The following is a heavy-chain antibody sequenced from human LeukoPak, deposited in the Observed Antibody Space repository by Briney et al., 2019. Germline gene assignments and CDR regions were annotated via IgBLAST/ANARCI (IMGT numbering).Heavy chain of an antibody. CDR2: ISGYNGKT. D-gene: IGHD3-22*01. V-gene: IGHV1-18*01. Sequence: GASVKVSCKASGYTFTSYGISWVRQAPGQGLEWMGWISGYNGKTNYAQKLQGRVTMTTDTSTSTAYMELRSLRSDDTAVYYCARVQLTYYYDSSGSLDYWGQGTLVTVSS. CDR3: ARVQLTYYYDSSGSLDY. J-gene: IGHJ4*02. CDR1: GYTFTSYG.